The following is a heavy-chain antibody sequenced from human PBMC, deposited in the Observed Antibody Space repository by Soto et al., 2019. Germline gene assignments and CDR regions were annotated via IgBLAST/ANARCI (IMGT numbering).Heavy chain of an antibody. CDR1: GFTFSSYA. CDR3: AKRYCSGGSCYEDY. CDR2: ISGSGGST. D-gene: IGHD2-15*01. Sequence: EVQLLESGGGLVQPGGSLRLSCAASGFTFSSYAMSWVRQAPGKGLEWVSAISGSGGSTYYAYSVKGRFTISSDNSKNTLYLQMNSLRAEDTAVYYCAKRYCSGGSCYEDYWGQGTLVTVSS. J-gene: IGHJ4*02. V-gene: IGHV3-23*01.